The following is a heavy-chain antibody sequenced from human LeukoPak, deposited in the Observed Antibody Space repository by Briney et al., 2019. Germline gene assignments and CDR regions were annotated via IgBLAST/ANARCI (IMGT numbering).Heavy chain of an antibody. CDR2: IYTSGST. CDR1: NVSITSSAYY. D-gene: IGHD3-10*01. Sequence: SETLSLTCTVSNVSITSSAYYWAWIRQSPGKGLEWIGRIYTSGSTNYNPSLKSRVTMSVNTSKNQFSLKLSSVTAADTAVYYCARAVGSGSFQTYYYYMDVWGKGTTVTISS. CDR3: ARAVGSGSFQTYYYYMDV. J-gene: IGHJ6*03. V-gene: IGHV4-61*02.